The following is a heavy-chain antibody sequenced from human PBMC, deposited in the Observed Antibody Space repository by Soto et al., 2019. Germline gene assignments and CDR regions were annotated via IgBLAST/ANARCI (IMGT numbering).Heavy chain of an antibody. CDR3: ARGPITQTSFIDH. CDR2: ISYDGGNQ. V-gene: IGHV3-30-3*01. D-gene: IGHD1-20*01. CDR1: GFTFSSYP. Sequence: VGSLRLSCEASGFTFSSYPMDWVRQAPGKGLEWVTVISYDGGNQYYADSVKGRFTISRDNSKDTLYLQMHSLRSDDTAVYFCARGPITQTSFIDHWGQGTLVTVSS. J-gene: IGHJ4*02.